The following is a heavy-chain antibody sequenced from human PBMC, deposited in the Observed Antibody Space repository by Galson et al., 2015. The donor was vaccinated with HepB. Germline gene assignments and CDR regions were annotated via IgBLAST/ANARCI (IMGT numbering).Heavy chain of an antibody. V-gene: IGHV3-21*01. D-gene: IGHD5-18*01. Sequence: SLRLSCAASGFTFSSYSMNWVRQAPGKGLEWVSSISSSSSYIYYADTVKGRFTISRDNAKNSLYLQMNSLRAEDTAVYYCAGGRPVTSIQLWLHGPNDYWGQGTLVTVSS. J-gene: IGHJ4*02. CDR3: AGGRPVTSIQLWLHGPNDY. CDR2: ISSSSSYI. CDR1: GFTFSSYS.